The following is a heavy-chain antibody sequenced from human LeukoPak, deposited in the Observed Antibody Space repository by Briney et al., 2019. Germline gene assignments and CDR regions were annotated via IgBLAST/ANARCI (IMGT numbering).Heavy chain of an antibody. J-gene: IGHJ4*02. CDR2: ISGNGGST. V-gene: IGHV3-64*01. CDR1: GFTFSNYA. Sequence: GGSLRLSCAASGFTFSNYAMHWVRQVPGKGPEYVSVISGNGGSTYYANSVKGRFIISRDNAKNSLYLQMNSLRDEDTAVYYCARAQTYYGSGSYLYWGQGTLVTVSS. CDR3: ARAQTYYGSGSYLY. D-gene: IGHD3-10*01.